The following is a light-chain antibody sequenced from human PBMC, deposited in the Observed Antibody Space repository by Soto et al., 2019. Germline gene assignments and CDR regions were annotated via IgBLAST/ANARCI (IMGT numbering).Light chain of an antibody. CDR1: SSDVGGYNY. V-gene: IGLV2-14*01. CDR3: GSFTSSGTLWV. Sequence: QSALTQPASVSGSPGQSITISCTGTSSDVGGYNYVSWYQQLPGKAPKLMIYEVTNRPSGVSSRFSGSKSGNTASLTISGLQAEDEADYFCGSFTSSGTLWVFGGGTKVTVL. CDR2: EVT. J-gene: IGLJ3*02.